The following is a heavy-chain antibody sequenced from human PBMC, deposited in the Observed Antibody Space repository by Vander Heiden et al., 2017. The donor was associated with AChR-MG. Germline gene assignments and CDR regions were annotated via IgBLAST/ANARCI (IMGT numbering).Heavy chain of an antibody. V-gene: IGHV3-21*01. J-gene: IGHJ3*02. CDR1: GFTFSSYS. Sequence: EVQLVESGGGLVKPGGSLRLSCAASGFTFSSYSMNWVRQAPGKGLEWVSSISSSSSYIYYADSVKGRFTISRDNAKNSLYLQMNSLRAEDTAVYYCARDRGPTYYYDSSGDAFDIWGQGTMVTVSS. D-gene: IGHD3-22*01. CDR2: ISSSSSYI. CDR3: ARDRGPTYYYDSSGDAFDI.